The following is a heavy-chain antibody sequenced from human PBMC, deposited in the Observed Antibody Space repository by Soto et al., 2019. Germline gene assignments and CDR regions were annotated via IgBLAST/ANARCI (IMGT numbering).Heavy chain of an antibody. D-gene: IGHD5-12*01. V-gene: IGHV3-30-3*01. J-gene: IGHJ3*02. Sequence: QVQLVESGGGVVQPGRSLRLSCAASGFTFSSYAMHWVRQAPGKGLEWVAVISYDGSNKYYADSVKGRFTISRDNSKNTRYLQMNSLRAEDTAVYYCARQYSGYDYDAFDIWGQGTMVTVSS. CDR1: GFTFSSYA. CDR2: ISYDGSNK. CDR3: ARQYSGYDYDAFDI.